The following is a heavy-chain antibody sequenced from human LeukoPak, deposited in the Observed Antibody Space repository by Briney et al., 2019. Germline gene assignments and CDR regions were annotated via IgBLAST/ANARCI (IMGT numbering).Heavy chain of an antibody. CDR3: AKPYCSSTSCYNYYYMDV. J-gene: IGHJ6*03. D-gene: IGHD2-2*02. CDR2: ISGSGGST. Sequence: GGSLRLSCAASGFTFSSYAMSWVRQAPGKGLEWVSVISGSGGSTYYADSARGRFTISRDNSKNTLYLQMNSLRGEDTAVYYCAKPYCSSTSCYNYYYMDVWGKGTTVTVSS. CDR1: GFTFSSYA. V-gene: IGHV3-23*01.